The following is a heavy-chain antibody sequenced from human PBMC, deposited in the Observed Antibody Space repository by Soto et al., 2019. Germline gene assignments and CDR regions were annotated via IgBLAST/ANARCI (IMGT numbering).Heavy chain of an antibody. CDR3: ARTRDFWSGNDAFDI. D-gene: IGHD3-3*01. V-gene: IGHV4-61*01. CDR2: MYYSGCT. Sequence: SETLSLTCTVSGGSVSSGSYYWSWIRQPPGKGLEWIGYMYYSGCTNYNPSLKSRVAISLDTSKNQFSLKLSSVTAADTAVYFCARTRDFWSGNDAFDIWGQGTMVTVS. CDR1: GGSVSSGSYY. J-gene: IGHJ3*02.